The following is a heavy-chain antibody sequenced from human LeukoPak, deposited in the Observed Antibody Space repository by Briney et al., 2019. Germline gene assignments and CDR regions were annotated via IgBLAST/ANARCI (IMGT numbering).Heavy chain of an antibody. V-gene: IGHV3-23*01. J-gene: IGHJ4*02. Sequence: GGSLRLSCVASVFTFSSYGMSWVRQAPGKGLEWVSSISGSGSSTYYADSVQGRFTISRDNFKNMLYLQIHSLRAEDTAVYYCAKDQFGYCSGGSCPPFDYWGQGTLVTVSS. CDR2: ISGSGSST. D-gene: IGHD2-15*01. CDR1: VFTFSSYG. CDR3: AKDQFGYCSGGSCPPFDY.